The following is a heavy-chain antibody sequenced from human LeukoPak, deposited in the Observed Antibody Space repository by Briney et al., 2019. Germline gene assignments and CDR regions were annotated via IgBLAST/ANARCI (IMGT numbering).Heavy chain of an antibody. Sequence: GESLKISCKGSGYSFTAYWIAWVRQMPGKGLEWMGIIYPGDSDTRYSPSFQGQVTISADKSISTAYLQWSSLKASDTAMYYCARGGYCSSTSCAFDYWGQGTLVTDSS. CDR2: IYPGDSDT. J-gene: IGHJ4*02. CDR1: GYSFTAYW. CDR3: ARGGYCSSTSCAFDY. D-gene: IGHD2-2*03. V-gene: IGHV5-51*01.